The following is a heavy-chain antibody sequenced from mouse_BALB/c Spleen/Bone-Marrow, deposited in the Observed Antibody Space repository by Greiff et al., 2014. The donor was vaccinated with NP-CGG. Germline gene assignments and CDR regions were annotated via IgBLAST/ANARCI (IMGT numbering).Heavy chain of an antibody. D-gene: IGHD4-1*01. J-gene: IGHJ3*01. V-gene: IGHV1-5*01. CDR2: IYLGNNDA. CDR3: ARNWDWVFAY. CDR1: GNTFTNYW. Sequence: SGTVLARPGASLRMSCKASGNTFTNYWFKWIKQRPGQGLERMGAIYLGNNDAKYTQKFKAKANLTAVTSTNTADMELSSLTNEDSAVYYCARNWDWVFAYWGQGTLVTVSA.